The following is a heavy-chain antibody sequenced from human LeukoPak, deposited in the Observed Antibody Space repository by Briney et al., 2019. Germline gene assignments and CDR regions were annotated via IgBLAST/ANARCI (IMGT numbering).Heavy chain of an antibody. Sequence: PGGSLRLSCAASGFSFTTYAMSWVRQAPGQGLEWVASISGSGSSTTYYADSVKGRFTISRDISKSTLYLYMNSLRADDKAVYYCAKDGSFCWGGSFSWGQGTPVTVSS. V-gene: IGHV3-23*01. CDR3: AKDGSFCWGGSFS. CDR2: ISGSGSSTT. J-gene: IGHJ4*02. CDR1: GFSFTTYA. D-gene: IGHD2-15*01.